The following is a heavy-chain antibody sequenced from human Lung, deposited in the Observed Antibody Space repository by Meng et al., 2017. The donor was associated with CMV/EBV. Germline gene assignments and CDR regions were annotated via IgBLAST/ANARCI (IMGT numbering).Heavy chain of an antibody. V-gene: IGHV3-30*02. CDR3: AKDSPLGYSSSSRGNWFDP. CDR2: IRYDGSNK. D-gene: IGHD6-6*01. CDR1: GFTFSSYG. Sequence: GESLKISCAASGFTFSSYGMHWVRQAPGKGLEWVAFIRYDGSNKYYADSVKGRFTISRDNSKNTLYLQMNSLRAEDTAVYYCAKDSPLGYSSSSRGNWFDPWGQGTXVTVSS. J-gene: IGHJ5*02.